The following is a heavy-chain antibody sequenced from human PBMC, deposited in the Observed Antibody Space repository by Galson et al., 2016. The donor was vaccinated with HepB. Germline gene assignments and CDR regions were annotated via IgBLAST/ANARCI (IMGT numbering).Heavy chain of an antibody. J-gene: IGHJ4*02. Sequence: SLRLSCAAYGLPVSNNYMIWFRQAPGKVLEWVSLIYSTGTTSYADSAENRFTISRDSSKNTLYLQMNSLRAEETAIYYCARDSGTPPPRRGPSSGYWGQGTLVTVSS. CDR3: ARDSGTPPPRRGPSSGY. V-gene: IGHV3-53*01. D-gene: IGHD1-26*01. CDR2: IYSTGTT. CDR1: GLPVSNNY.